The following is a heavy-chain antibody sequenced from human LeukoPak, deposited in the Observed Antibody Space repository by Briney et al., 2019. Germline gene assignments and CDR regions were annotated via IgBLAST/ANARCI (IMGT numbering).Heavy chain of an antibody. CDR3: AREYSSGYFDY. CDR1: GGSISSYY. V-gene: IGHV4-59*12. Sequence: SETLSLTCTVSGGSISSYYWSWIRQPPGKGLEWIGYIYYSGSTNYNPSLKSRVTISVDTSKNQLSLKLSSVTAADTAVYYCAREYSSGYFDYWGQGTLVTVSS. CDR2: IYYSGST. J-gene: IGHJ4*02. D-gene: IGHD3-22*01.